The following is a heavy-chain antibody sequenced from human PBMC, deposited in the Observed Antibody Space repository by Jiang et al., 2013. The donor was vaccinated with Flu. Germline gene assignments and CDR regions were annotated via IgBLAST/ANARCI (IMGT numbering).Heavy chain of an antibody. V-gene: IGHV4-39*01. Sequence: GSGLVKPSETLSLTCTVSGGSISSSSYYWGWIRQPPGKGLEWIGSIYYSGSTYYNPSLKSRVTISVDTSKNQFSLKLSSVTAADTAVYYCARQQAVAGTGADFDYWGQGTLVTVSS. CDR3: ARQQAVAGTGADFDY. J-gene: IGHJ4*02. CDR1: GGSISSSSYY. CDR2: IYYSGST. D-gene: IGHD6-19*01.